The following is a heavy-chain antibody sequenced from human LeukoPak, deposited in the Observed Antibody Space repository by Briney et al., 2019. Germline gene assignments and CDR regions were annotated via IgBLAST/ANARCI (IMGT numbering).Heavy chain of an antibody. V-gene: IGHV4-39*07. Sequence: SETLSLTCTVSGGSISSSSYYWGWIRQPPGKGLEWIGSIYHSGSTYYNPSLKSRVIISVDTSKNQISLKLGPVTASDTAMYSCARSGILGIDKNWFDPWGEGTLVTASS. CDR3: ARSGILGIDKNWFDP. CDR1: GGSISSSSYY. J-gene: IGHJ5*02. CDR2: IYHSGST. D-gene: IGHD3-3*01.